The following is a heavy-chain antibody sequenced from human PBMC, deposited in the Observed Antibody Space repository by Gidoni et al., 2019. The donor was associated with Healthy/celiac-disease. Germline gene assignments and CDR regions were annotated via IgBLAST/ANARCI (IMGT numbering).Heavy chain of an antibody. CDR2: IWYDGRNK. CDR1: GFPFSSYG. V-gene: IGHV3-33*01. CDR3: ARAYGDAAYFDY. J-gene: IGHJ4*02. D-gene: IGHD4-17*01. Sequence: QVQLVESGGGVVQPGRSLSLSCAASGFPFSSYGMHWVRQAPGKGLEWVAVIWYDGRNKYYADSVKGRFTISRDNSKNTLYLQMNSLRAEDTAVYYCARAYGDAAYFDYWGQGTLVTVSS.